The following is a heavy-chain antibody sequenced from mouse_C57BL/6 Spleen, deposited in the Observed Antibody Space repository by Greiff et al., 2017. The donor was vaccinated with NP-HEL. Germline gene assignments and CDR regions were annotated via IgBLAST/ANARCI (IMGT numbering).Heavy chain of an antibody. CDR2: ISNGGGST. Sequence: EVQGVESGGGLVQPGGSLKLSCAASGFTFSDYYMYWVRQTPEKRLEWVAYISNGGGSTYYPDTVKGRFTISRDNAKNTLYLQMSRLKSEDTAMYYCARGGITQYFDVWGTGTTVTVSS. J-gene: IGHJ1*03. D-gene: IGHD2-4*01. CDR3: ARGGITQYFDV. V-gene: IGHV5-12*01. CDR1: GFTFSDYY.